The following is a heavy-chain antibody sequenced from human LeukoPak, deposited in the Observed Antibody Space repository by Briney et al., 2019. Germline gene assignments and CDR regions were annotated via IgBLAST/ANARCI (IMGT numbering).Heavy chain of an antibody. D-gene: IGHD4-17*01. CDR1: GGTFSSYA. CDR3: ARNDYADLTASDY. J-gene: IGHJ4*02. Sequence: SVKVSCKASGGTFSSYAISWVRQAPGQGLEWMGRIIPIFGTANYAQKFQGRVTITTDESTSTAYMELSSLRSDDTAVYYCARNDYADLTASDYWGQGTLVTVSS. CDR2: IIPIFGTA. V-gene: IGHV1-69*05.